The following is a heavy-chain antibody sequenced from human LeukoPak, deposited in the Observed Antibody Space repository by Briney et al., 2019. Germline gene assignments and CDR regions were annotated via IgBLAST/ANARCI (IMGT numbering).Heavy chain of an antibody. CDR2: IYTSGST. Sequence: SETLSLTCTVSGGSISSGSYYWSWIRQPAGKGLEWIGRIYTSGSTNYNPSLKSRVTISVDTPKNQFSLKLSSVTAADTAVYYCARRVGRYFGERAYYYNYMDVWGKGTTVTISS. CDR3: ARRVGRYFGERAYYYNYMDV. V-gene: IGHV4-61*02. J-gene: IGHJ6*03. D-gene: IGHD3-10*01. CDR1: GGSISSGSYY.